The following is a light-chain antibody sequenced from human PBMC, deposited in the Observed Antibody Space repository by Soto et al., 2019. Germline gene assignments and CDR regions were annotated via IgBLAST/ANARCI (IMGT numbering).Light chain of an antibody. J-gene: IGKJ5*01. V-gene: IGKV3-15*01. CDR3: QQRNIWPPVT. CDR1: QFVSTN. CDR2: GAS. Sequence: ELVMTQSPATLSVSPGDGATLCCRASQFVSTNLAWYQQRPGQAPRLLIYGASTRAIGVPARFSGSGSGTDFTLTISSLEPEDSAVYYCQQRNIWPPVTFGQGTRLEIK.